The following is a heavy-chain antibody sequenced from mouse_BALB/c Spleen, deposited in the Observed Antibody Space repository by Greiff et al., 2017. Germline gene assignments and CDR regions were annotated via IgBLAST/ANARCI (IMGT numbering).Heavy chain of an antibody. D-gene: IGHD1-2*01. V-gene: IGHV3-2*02. CDR3: ARRGTTAPQYYYAMDY. J-gene: IGHJ4*01. Sequence: EVKLMESGPGLVKPSQSLSLTCTVTGYSITSDYAWNWIRQFPGNKLEWMGYISYSGSTSYNPSLKSRISITRDTSKNQFFLQLNSVTTEDTATYYCARRGTTAPQYYYAMDYWGQGTSVTVSS. CDR2: ISYSGST. CDR1: GYSITSDYA.